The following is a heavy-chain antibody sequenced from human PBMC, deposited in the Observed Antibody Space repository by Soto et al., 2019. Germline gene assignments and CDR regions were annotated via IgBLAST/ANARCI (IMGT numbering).Heavy chain of an antibody. J-gene: IGHJ4*02. CDR3: ARDMITFGGVIVLNDY. CDR1: GFTFSYYW. Sequence: GGSLRLSCAASGFTFSYYWMAWVRQAPGKGLEWVANIKQEGRDKYYADSVKGRFAISRDNAKISLYLDMNSLRAEDTAVYYCARDMITFGGVIVLNDYWGQGTLVTVSS. CDR2: IKQEGRDK. V-gene: IGHV3-7*01. D-gene: IGHD3-16*02.